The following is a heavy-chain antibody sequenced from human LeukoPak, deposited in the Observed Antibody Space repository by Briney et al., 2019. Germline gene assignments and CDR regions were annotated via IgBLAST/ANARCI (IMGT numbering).Heavy chain of an antibody. CDR3: ARGGVTIFGVVSFQGEAFDI. V-gene: IGHV1-69*04. D-gene: IGHD3-3*01. J-gene: IGHJ3*02. CDR1: GGTFSSYA. Sequence: GASVKVSCKASGGTFSSYAISWVRQAPGQGLEWMGRIIPILGIANYAQKFQGRVTITADKSTSTAYMELSSLRSEDTAVYYCARGGVTIFGVVSFQGEAFDIWGQGTMVTVSS. CDR2: IIPILGIA.